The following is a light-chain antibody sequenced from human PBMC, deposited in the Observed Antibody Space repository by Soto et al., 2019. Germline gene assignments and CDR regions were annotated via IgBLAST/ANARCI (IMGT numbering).Light chain of an antibody. V-gene: IGKV1-5*03. Sequence: DIQMTQSPSIVSASVGDRVTITCRASQRIDTWLAWYQQKPGKAPKLLIYEASNLQSGVPSKFSGSGSGTEFILTISSLQPDDFATYYCQQYNSYSYTFGQGTKVDI. CDR3: QQYNSYSYT. J-gene: IGKJ2*01. CDR2: EAS. CDR1: QRIDTW.